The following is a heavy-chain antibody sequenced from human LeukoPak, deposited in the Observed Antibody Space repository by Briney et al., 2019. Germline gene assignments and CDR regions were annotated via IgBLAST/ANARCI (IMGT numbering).Heavy chain of an antibody. V-gene: IGHV3-21*01. J-gene: IGHJ4*02. CDR2: ITSSSASM. D-gene: IGHD3-22*01. Sequence: GGSLRLSCAASGFTFTTYSMNWVRQAPGKGLEWVSSITSSSASMYYADSVKGRFTISRDNAKNSLFLQMNSLRAEDTAVYYCARDGDSSGYGRYKYYFDYWGQGTLVTVSS. CDR1: GFTFTTYS. CDR3: ARDGDSSGYGRYKYYFDY.